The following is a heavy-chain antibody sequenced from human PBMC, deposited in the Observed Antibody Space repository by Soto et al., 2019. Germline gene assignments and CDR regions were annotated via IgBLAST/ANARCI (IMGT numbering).Heavy chain of an antibody. Sequence: QLQLQESGPGLVKPSETLSLTCPVSGGSISSSSYYWGWIRQPPGKGLEWIGSIYYSGSTYYNPSLKSRVTISVDTSKNRFSLKLSSVIAADTAVYYCVRQGNTVVTNHALGQGTLVTGSS. CDR3: VRQGNTVVTNHA. CDR1: GGSISSSSYY. D-gene: IGHD2-15*01. V-gene: IGHV4-39*01. CDR2: IYYSGST. J-gene: IGHJ5*02.